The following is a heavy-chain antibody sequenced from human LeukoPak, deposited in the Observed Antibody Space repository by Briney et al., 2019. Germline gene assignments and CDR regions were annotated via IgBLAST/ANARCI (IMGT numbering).Heavy chain of an antibody. D-gene: IGHD2-21*02. Sequence: GESLKISCKGSGYSFTSYWIGWVRQMPGKGLEWMGIIYPGDSDTRYSPSFQGQVTISADKSISTAYLQWSSLKASDTAMYYSARRRYCGGDCYDRAFDIWGQGTMVTVSS. J-gene: IGHJ3*02. CDR2: IYPGDSDT. CDR3: ARRRYCGGDCYDRAFDI. CDR1: GYSFTSYW. V-gene: IGHV5-51*01.